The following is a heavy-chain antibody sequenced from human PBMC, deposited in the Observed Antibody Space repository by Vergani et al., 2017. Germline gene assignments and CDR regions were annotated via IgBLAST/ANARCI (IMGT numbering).Heavy chain of an antibody. CDR1: GFTFSSYE. Sequence: EVQLVESGGGLVQPGGSLRLSCAASGFTFSSYEMNWVRQAPGKGLEWVSYISSSGSTIYYADSVKGRFTISRDNAKNSLYLQMNSLRAEDTAVYYCARGPGGYSSSKENWFDPWGQGTLVTVSS. CDR2: ISSSGSTI. J-gene: IGHJ5*02. V-gene: IGHV3-48*03. CDR3: ARGPGGYSSSKENWFDP. D-gene: IGHD6-13*01.